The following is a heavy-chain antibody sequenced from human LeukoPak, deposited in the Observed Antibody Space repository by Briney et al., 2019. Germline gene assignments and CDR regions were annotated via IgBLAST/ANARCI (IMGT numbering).Heavy chain of an antibody. CDR3: ARDLMIAAFFDY. CDR1: GFTFDDYA. CDR2: ISWNSGSI. V-gene: IGHV3-9*01. Sequence: GGSLRLSCAASGFTFDDYAMHWVRQAPGKGLEWVSGISWNSGSIGYADSVKGRFTISRDNAKNSLYLQMNSLRAEDTAVYYCARDLMIAAFFDYWGQGTLVTVSS. D-gene: IGHD3-22*01. J-gene: IGHJ4*02.